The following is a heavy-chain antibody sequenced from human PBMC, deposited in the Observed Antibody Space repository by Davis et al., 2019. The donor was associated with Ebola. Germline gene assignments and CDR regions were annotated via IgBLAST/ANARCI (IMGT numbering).Heavy chain of an antibody. Sequence: GGSLRLSCTASGFTFGDYAMSWVRQAPGKGLEWVGFIRSKAYGGTTEYAASVKGRFTISRDDSKSIAYLQMNSLTTEDTAVYYCTRRGTVVTPDYWGQGTLVTVSS. CDR1: GFTFGDYA. V-gene: IGHV3-49*04. J-gene: IGHJ4*02. D-gene: IGHD4-23*01. CDR2: IRSKAYGGTT. CDR3: TRRGTVVTPDY.